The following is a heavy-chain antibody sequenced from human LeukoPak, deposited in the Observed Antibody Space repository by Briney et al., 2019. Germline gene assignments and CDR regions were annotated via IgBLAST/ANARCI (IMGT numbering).Heavy chain of an antibody. CDR1: GGSISRSSYY. D-gene: IGHD3-3*01. CDR3: ARLPKANDFWSGYYTGWFDP. Sequence: SETLSLTCTVSGGSISRSSYYWGWIRQPPGKGLEWIGSIYYSGSTYYNPSLKSRVTISVDTSKNQFSLKLSSVTAADTAVYYCARLPKANDFWSGYYTGWFDPWGQGTLVTVSS. V-gene: IGHV4-39*01. J-gene: IGHJ5*02. CDR2: IYYSGST.